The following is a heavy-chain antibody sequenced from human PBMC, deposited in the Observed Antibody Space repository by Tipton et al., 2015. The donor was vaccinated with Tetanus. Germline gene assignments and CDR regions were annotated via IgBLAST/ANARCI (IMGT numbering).Heavy chain of an antibody. D-gene: IGHD3-22*01. V-gene: IGHV3-48*02. CDR3: AKYSLNSQYYGTSGYRTFDP. Sequence: SLRLSCTASGFTFSDYSMNWVRQAPGKGLEWVSYIRSTGNPRYYADFEQGRFTISRDSAKNSLYLEMNSLRDDDTAVYYCAKYSLNSQYYGTSGYRTFDPWGQGALVTVSS. CDR2: IRSTGNPR. J-gene: IGHJ5*02. CDR1: GFTFSDYS.